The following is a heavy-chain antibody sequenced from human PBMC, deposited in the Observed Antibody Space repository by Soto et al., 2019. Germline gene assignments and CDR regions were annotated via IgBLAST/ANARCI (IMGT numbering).Heavy chain of an antibody. Sequence: SETLSLTCTVSGDSINSGDFYWSWIRQSPEKGLEWIGNLYYTGNTYYNPSLKSRLTISVDPSKKQFSLMVTSVTAADTAVYYCTRYCYSDRLREYFFDYWGQGTPVTVSS. CDR2: LYYTGNT. V-gene: IGHV4-30-4*01. D-gene: IGHD2-15*01. J-gene: IGHJ4*02. CDR3: TRYCYSDRLREYFFDY. CDR1: GDSINSGDFY.